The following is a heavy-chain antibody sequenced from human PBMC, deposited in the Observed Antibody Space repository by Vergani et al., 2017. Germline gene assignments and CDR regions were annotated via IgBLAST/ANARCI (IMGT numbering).Heavy chain of an antibody. J-gene: IGHJ4*02. CDR3: ARLGGAGELRSYFDY. V-gene: IGHV5-51*01. D-gene: IGHD1-26*01. Sequence: EVQLVESGGGLIQPGGSLKISCKGSGYSFTSYWIGWVRQMPGKGLEWMGIIYPGDSDTRYSPSFQGQVTISADKSISTAYLQWSSLKASDTAMYYCARLGGAGELRSYFDYWGQGTLVTVSS. CDR2: IYPGDSDT. CDR1: GYSFTSYW.